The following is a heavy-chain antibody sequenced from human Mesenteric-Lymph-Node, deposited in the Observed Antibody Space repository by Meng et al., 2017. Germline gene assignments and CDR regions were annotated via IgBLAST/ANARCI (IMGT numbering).Heavy chain of an antibody. CDR2: INTDGSNT. CDR3: ADITAGF. J-gene: IGHJ4*02. CDR1: GFSFSNYW. V-gene: IGHV3-74*01. D-gene: IGHD3-10*01. Sequence: EVQLVGSGGVLVQPGGSLRLSCAASGFSFSNYWMHWVRQAPGKGLVWVSFINTDGSNTDYADSVKGRFTISRDNAKNTLYLQMNSLRVEDTAIYYCADITAGFWGQGTLVTVSS.